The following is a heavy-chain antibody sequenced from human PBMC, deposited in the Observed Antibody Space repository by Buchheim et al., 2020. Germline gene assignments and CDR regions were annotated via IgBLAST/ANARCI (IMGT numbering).Heavy chain of an antibody. V-gene: IGHV4-4*02. J-gene: IGHJ6*02. CDR1: GGSISSSNW. Sequence: QVQLQESGPGLVKPSGTLSLTCAVSGGSISSSNWWSWVRQPPGKGLEWIGEVCHSRSTNYNPSLKSLVTISVHKSKNQFFLKLSSVTAADTAVYYCAITPIAARPGVGGSMDVWGQGTT. D-gene: IGHD6-6*01. CDR3: AITPIAARPGVGGSMDV. CDR2: VCHSRST.